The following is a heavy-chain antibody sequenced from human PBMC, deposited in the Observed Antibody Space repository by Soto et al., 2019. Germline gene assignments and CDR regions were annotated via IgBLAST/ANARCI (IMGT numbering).Heavy chain of an antibody. CDR3: ARYSAIHAKFDY. J-gene: IGHJ4*02. D-gene: IGHD2-2*01. V-gene: IGHV4-39*01. CDR2: IYYSGST. Sequence: SETLSLTCTVSGGSISSSSYYWGWIRQPPGKGLEWIGSIYYSGSTYYNPSLKSRVTISVDTSKNQFSLKLSSVTAADTAVYYCARYSAIHAKFDYWGQGTLVTVSS. CDR1: GGSISSSSYY.